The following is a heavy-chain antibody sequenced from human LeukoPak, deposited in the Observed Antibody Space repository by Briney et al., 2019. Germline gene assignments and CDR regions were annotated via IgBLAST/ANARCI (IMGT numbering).Heavy chain of an antibody. Sequence: SETLSLTCAVSGCSISSCGYYWSWIRQPPGKGLERIGEINHSGSTNYNPSLKSRVTISVDTSKNQFSLKLSSVTAADTAVYYCARNAYGDYVSNYWGQGTLVTVSS. CDR3: ARNAYGDYVSNY. CDR1: GCSISSCGYY. V-gene: IGHV4-34*01. J-gene: IGHJ4*02. CDR2: INHSGST. D-gene: IGHD4-17*01.